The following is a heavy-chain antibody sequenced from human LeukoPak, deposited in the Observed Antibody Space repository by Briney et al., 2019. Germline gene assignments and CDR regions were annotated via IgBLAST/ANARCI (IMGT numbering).Heavy chain of an antibody. D-gene: IGHD6-13*01. CDR2: IDDSGST. CDR3: ARKSGIAAAYSHLYFDF. Sequence: SETLSLTCTVSGGSISDYYWSWIRQPPGKGLEWIGYIDDSGSTDYNPSLKSRVTISVDTSKNQFSLKVTSVTAADTAVYYCARKSGIAAAYSHLYFDFWGRGTLVTVSS. V-gene: IGHV4-59*01. CDR1: GGSISDYY. J-gene: IGHJ4*02.